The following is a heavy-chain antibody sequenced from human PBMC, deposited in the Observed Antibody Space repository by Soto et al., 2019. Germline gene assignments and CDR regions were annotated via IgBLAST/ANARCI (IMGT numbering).Heavy chain of an antibody. D-gene: IGHD2-15*01. Sequence: EVQLLESGGGLVQPGGSLRLSCVASGITLSSYAMTWVRQAPGKGLEWVSTVSGSGGSTYYADSVKGRFTISRDNSKNTLYLQMNSLRVEDTAVYYCARDGWVVVVAANYVDYWGQGTLVTVSS. CDR1: GITLSSYA. J-gene: IGHJ4*02. V-gene: IGHV3-23*01. CDR3: ARDGWVVVVAANYVDY. CDR2: VSGSGGST.